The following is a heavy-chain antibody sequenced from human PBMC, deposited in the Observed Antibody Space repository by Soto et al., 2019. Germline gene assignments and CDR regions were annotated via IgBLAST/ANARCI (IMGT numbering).Heavy chain of an antibody. V-gene: IGHV4-59*01. Sequence: WTWMRQTPGKGLEWIGYVYHSGSTSYNPSLKSRVSMSVDTSKNQFSLRLTSVTTADTAVYYCAQSLRKYCSDGSCHSGWLDPWGQGRLVIVSP. D-gene: IGHD2-15*01. CDR3: AQSLRKYCSDGSCHSGWLDP. CDR2: VYHSGST. J-gene: IGHJ5*02.